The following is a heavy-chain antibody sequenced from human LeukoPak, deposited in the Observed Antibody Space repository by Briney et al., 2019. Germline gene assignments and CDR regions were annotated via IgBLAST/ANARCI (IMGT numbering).Heavy chain of an antibody. Sequence: GGSLRLSCAASGFTFSSSAMGWVRQAPGKGLKWVSGISSGGRSTYYADSVKGRFTISRDNSKNTLYLQMNSLRAEDTAVYYCAKDYYYSNSLFDYWGQGTLVTVSS. CDR1: GFTFSSSA. CDR3: AKDYYYSNSLFDY. D-gene: IGHD4-11*01. J-gene: IGHJ4*02. CDR2: ISSGGRST. V-gene: IGHV3-23*01.